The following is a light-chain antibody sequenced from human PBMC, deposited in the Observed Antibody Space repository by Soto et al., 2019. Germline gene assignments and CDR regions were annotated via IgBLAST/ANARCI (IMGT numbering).Light chain of an antibody. J-gene: IGKJ4*01. V-gene: IGKV1-12*01. CDR2: AAS. CDR1: QGIKSW. CDR3: QQVNSFPLT. Sequence: DIQMTQSPSSVSASVGDRVTITCRASQGIKSWLAWYQHKPGQAPKVLIFAASSLQSGVPSRFSGSGSGTDFTLTINNLQPEDFATYFCQQVNSFPLTFGGGTKVDIK.